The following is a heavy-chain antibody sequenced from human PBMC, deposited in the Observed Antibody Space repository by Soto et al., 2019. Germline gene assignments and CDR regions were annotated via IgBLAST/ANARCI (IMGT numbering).Heavy chain of an antibody. D-gene: IGHD2-15*01. CDR1: GGTFSSYA. J-gene: IGHJ5*02. CDR2: IIPIFGTA. Sequence: SVKVFCKASGGTFSSYAISWVRQAPGQGLEWMGGIIPIFGTANYAQKFQGRVTITADKSTSTASMELSSMRYEDTAVYYCARILMGYCSGGSCWRAWGRG. CDR3: ARILMGYCSGGSCWRA. V-gene: IGHV1-69*06.